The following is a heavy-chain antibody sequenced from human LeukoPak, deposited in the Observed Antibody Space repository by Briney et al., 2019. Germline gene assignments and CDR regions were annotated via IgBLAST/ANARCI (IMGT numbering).Heavy chain of an antibody. D-gene: IGHD2-15*01. Sequence: SETLSLTCTVSGGSIRSNYYWGWIRQPPGKGLEWIGSIYYSGNSYYNPSLKSRVTLSIDTSKNQFSLKVNSVTAADTAVYYCASLLGYCSGNRCPSSANYYYYMDVWGKGTTVTVSS. CDR3: ASLLGYCSGNRCPSSANYYYYMDV. V-gene: IGHV4-39*07. J-gene: IGHJ6*03. CDR2: IYYSGNS. CDR1: GGSIRSNYY.